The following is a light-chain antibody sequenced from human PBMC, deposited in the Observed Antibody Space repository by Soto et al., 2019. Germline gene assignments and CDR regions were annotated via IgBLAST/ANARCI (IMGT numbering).Light chain of an antibody. V-gene: IGLV7-46*01. CDR3: LVSYGGDRV. CDR1: TGAVTSGHY. CDR2: DTS. J-gene: IGLJ3*02. Sequence: AVVTQEPSLTVSPGGTVTLTCGSSTGAVTSGHYPYWFQQKPGQAPKTLIYDTSDKHSWTPARFSGSLLGGKAALTLSGAQPEDEAEYFCLVSYGGDRVFGGGTKLTVL.